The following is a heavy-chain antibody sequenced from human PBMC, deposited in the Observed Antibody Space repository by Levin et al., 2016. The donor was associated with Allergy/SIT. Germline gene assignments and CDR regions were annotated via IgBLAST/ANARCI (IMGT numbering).Heavy chain of an antibody. V-gene: IGHV1-46*01. D-gene: IGHD1-26*01. CDR2: INPSGVTP. CDR3: ARVCNSASCRLLTSGLDY. CDR1: GYTFINYY. Sequence: ASVKVSCKSSGYTFINYYMHWVRQAPGQGLEWMGVINPSGVTPNYARKFQGRVLMTRDKLTSTLYMELSSLKSEDTAVYYCARVCNSASCRLLTSGLDYWGQGTLVTVSS. J-gene: IGHJ4*02.